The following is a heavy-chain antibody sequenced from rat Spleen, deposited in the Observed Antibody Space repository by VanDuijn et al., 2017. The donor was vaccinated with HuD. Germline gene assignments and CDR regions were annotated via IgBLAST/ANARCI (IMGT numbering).Heavy chain of an antibody. CDR1: GFTFNNYW. D-gene: IGHD1-10*01. Sequence: EVQLVESGGGLVQPGRSLKLSCVASGFTFNNYWMTWIRQAPTKGLEWVASISYDGTATYYRDSVKGRFTISRDNAKSTLYLQMDSLRSEDTATYYCVKDRGEYNNLFDYWGQGVMVTVSS. CDR3: VKDRGEYNNLFDY. CDR2: ISYDGTAT. J-gene: IGHJ2*01. V-gene: IGHV5-29*01.